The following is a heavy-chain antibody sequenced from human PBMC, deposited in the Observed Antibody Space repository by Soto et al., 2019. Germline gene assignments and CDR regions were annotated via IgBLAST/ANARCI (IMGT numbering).Heavy chain of an antibody. D-gene: IGHD3-3*01. CDR1: GFTFSSYA. CDR2: ISVSGGST. CDR3: ARKRYYDLHD. Sequence: GGSLRLSCGASGFTFSSYAMIWVRQAPGKGLEWVSAISVSGGSTYYADSVKGRFTISRDNSKNTLYLQMNSLRAEDTAVYYCARKRYYDLHDWGQGTLVTVSS. J-gene: IGHJ4*02. V-gene: IGHV3-23*01.